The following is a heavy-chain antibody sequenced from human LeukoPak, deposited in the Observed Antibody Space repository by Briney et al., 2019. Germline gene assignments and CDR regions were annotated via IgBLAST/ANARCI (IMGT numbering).Heavy chain of an antibody. CDR3: ARGGRAYGD. J-gene: IGHJ4*02. D-gene: IGHD3-16*01. CDR2: IKQDGSEK. CDR1: GFTFSNYW. Sequence: GGSLRLSCAASGFTFSNYWMSSVRQAPGKGLEWVANIKQDGSEKYYVDSVKGRFTISRDNAKNSLYLQMNSLRADDTAVYYCARGGRAYGDWGQGTLVTVSS. V-gene: IGHV3-7*04.